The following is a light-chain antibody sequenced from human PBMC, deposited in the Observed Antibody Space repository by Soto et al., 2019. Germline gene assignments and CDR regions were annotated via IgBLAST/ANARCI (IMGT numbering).Light chain of an antibody. J-gene: IGLJ2*01. CDR1: YNL. Sequence: QSALTQPASVSGSPGQSITISCTYNLVSWYQQHPGKAPKLMIYEGNKRPSGVSNRFSGSQSGNTASRTISGLQAEDEADYYCCSYAGQRVVFGGGTKLTVL. CDR2: EGN. CDR3: CSYAGQRVV. V-gene: IGLV2-23*01.